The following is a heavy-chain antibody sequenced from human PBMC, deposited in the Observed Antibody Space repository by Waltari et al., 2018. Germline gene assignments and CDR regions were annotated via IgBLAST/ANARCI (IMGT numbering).Heavy chain of an antibody. CDR3: ARRIAARVGYYYYGMDV. CDR1: GGSISSHY. CDR2: IYYSGST. Sequence: QVQLQESGPGLVKPSETLSLTCTVSGGSISSHYWSWIRQPPGKGLEWIGYIYYSGSTNDNPSLKIRVTISVDTSKNQFSLKLSSVTAADRAVYYCARRIAARVGYYYYGMDVWGQGTTVTVSS. V-gene: IGHV4-59*11. D-gene: IGHD6-6*01. J-gene: IGHJ6*02.